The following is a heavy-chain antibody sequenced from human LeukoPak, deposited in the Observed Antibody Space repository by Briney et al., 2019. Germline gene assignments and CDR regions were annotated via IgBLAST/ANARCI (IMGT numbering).Heavy chain of an antibody. Sequence: GGSLRLSCAASGFSFRTIGMDWVRQAPGKGLEWVAVISDDGNSKYYADSVKGRFTISRDNSKNTLYLQMNSLKGDDTAIYYCAKNPSGQWKDFFDQWGQGTLVTVSS. J-gene: IGHJ4*02. CDR3: AKNPSGQWKDFFDQ. D-gene: IGHD1-1*01. CDR2: ISDDGNSK. CDR1: GFSFRTIG. V-gene: IGHV3-30*18.